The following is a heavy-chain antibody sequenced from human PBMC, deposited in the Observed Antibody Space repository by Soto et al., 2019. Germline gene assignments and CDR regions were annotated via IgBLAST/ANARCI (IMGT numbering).Heavy chain of an antibody. Sequence: QVQLVQSGAEVKKPGSSVKVSCKASGGTFSSYAISWVRQAPGQGLEWMGGIIPIFGTANYAQKFQGRVTITADESTSTAYMELSSLRSDDTAVYYCARDLTGNDYYYYGMDVWGQGTTVTVSS. J-gene: IGHJ6*02. V-gene: IGHV1-69*12. D-gene: IGHD7-27*01. CDR1: GGTFSSYA. CDR3: ARDLTGNDYYYYGMDV. CDR2: IIPIFGTA.